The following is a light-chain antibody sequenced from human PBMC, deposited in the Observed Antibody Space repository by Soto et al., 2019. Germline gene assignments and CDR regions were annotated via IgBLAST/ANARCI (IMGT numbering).Light chain of an antibody. V-gene: IGKV3-20*01. Sequence: EIVLTQSPGTLSLSPGERATLTCRASQSVSTWYLAWYQQKPGQAPRLLISSASNWATGIPDRFSGSGSGTDFTLTISRLEPEDFAVYFCQQCGDSPTFGQGTKLEIK. CDR1: QSVSTWY. CDR3: QQCGDSPT. CDR2: SAS. J-gene: IGKJ2*01.